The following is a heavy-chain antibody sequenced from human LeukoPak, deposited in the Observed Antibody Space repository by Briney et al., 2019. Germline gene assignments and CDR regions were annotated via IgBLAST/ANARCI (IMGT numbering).Heavy chain of an antibody. CDR2: IYWDDDK. D-gene: IGHD3-10*01. V-gene: IGHV2-5*02. Sequence: SGPTLVKPTQTLTLTCTFSGFSLSTSGVGVGWIRQPPGKALEWLALIYWDDDKRYSPSLKSRLTITKDTSKNQVVLTMTNMDPVDTATYYCAHTGVTVWFGDHACFDYWGQGTLVTVSS. CDR1: GFSLSTSGVG. J-gene: IGHJ4*02. CDR3: AHTGVTVWFGDHACFDY.